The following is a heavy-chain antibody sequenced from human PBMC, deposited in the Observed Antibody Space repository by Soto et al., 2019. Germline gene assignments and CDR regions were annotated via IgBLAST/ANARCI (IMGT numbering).Heavy chain of an antibody. V-gene: IGHV5-51*01. J-gene: IGHJ3*02. D-gene: IGHD5-12*01. CDR3: ARSSVYGRSHDAFDS. CDR1: GYSFTSYW. Sequence: GESLKISCKGSGYSFTSYWIGWVRQMPGKGLEWMGIIYPGDSDTRYSPSFQGQVTISADKSISTAYLQWSSLKASNTAMYYCARSSVYGRSHDAFDSWGQGTMVTVSS. CDR2: IYPGDSDT.